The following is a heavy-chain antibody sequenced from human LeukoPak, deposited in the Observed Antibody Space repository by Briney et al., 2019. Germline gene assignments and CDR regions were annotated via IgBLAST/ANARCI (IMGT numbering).Heavy chain of an antibody. CDR1: GFTFDDYT. CDR3: AKGGADSSSSPQYYYYYYYMDV. Sequence: GGSLRLSCAASGFTFDDYTMHWVRQAPGKGLEWVSLISWDGGSTYYADSVKGRFTISRDNSKNSLYLQMNSLRTEDTALYYCAKGGADSSSSPQYYYYYYYMDVWGKGTTVTVSS. CDR2: ISWDGGST. J-gene: IGHJ6*03. D-gene: IGHD6-6*01. V-gene: IGHV3-43*01.